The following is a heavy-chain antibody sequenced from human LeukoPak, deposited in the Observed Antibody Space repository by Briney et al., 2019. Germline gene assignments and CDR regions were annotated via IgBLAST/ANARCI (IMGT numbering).Heavy chain of an antibody. V-gene: IGHV3-7*01. CDR3: ARFRFSSSVFDY. Sequence: GGSLRLSCAASGFTFSTYWMTWVRQAPGKGLEWVANIKQDGSDKYYVDSVKGRFTISRDNAKNSLYLKMNGLRAEDTAVYYCARFRFSSSVFDYWAREPWSPSPQ. D-gene: IGHD6-6*01. J-gene: IGHJ4*02. CDR2: IKQDGSDK. CDR1: GFTFSTYW.